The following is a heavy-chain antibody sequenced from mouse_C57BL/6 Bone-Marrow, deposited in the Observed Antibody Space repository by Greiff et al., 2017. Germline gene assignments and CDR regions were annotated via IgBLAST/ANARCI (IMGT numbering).Heavy chain of an antibody. CDR1: GYTFTSYG. CDR3: ARGGSLWLRRGLDY. D-gene: IGHD2-2*01. V-gene: IGHV1-81*01. J-gene: IGHJ2*01. Sequence: QVQLQQSGAELARPGASVKLSCKASGYTFTSYGISWVKQRTGQGLEWIGEIYPRSGNTYYNEKFKGKATLTADKSSSTAYMELRSLTSEDSAVYFCARGGSLWLRRGLDYWGQGTTLTVSS. CDR2: IYPRSGNT.